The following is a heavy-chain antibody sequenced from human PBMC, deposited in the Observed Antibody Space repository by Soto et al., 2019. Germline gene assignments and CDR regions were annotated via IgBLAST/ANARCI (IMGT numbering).Heavy chain of an antibody. V-gene: IGHV3-23*01. J-gene: IGHJ3*02. CDR3: AKGARGWELLGDAFDI. D-gene: IGHD1-26*01. Sequence: EVQLLESGGGLVQPGGSLRLSCAASGFTFSSYAMSWVRQAPGKGLEWVSAISGSGGSTYYADSVKGRFTISRDNSKNTLYQQMNSLRAEDTAVYYCAKGARGWELLGDAFDIWGQGTMVTVSS. CDR1: GFTFSSYA. CDR2: ISGSGGST.